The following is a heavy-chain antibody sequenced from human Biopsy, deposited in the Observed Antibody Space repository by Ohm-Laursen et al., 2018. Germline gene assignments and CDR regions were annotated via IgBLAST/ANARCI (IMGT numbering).Heavy chain of an antibody. CDR1: GYTFTNYD. Sequence: ASVKVSCKASGYTFTNYDINWVRQAPGQGPEWIGWVNPNSGNTGYAQKFQGRVAMTRSTSISTAYMELSSLTSEDTAVYYCARDSGILNYGNFKYYHYYGMDVWGQGTKVTVSS. D-gene: IGHD4-11*01. J-gene: IGHJ6*02. V-gene: IGHV1-8*01. CDR3: ARDSGILNYGNFKYYHYYGMDV. CDR2: VNPNSGNT.